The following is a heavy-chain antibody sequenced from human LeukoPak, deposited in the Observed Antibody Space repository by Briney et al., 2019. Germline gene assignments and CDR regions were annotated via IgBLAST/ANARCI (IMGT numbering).Heavy chain of an antibody. CDR1: GYTFTSYY. CDR2: INPSGGST. V-gene: IGHV1-46*01. CDR3: ARAEYYYDSSGYPPSGY. Sequence: VASVKVSCKASGYTFTSYYMHWVRQAPGQGLEWMGIINPSGGSTSYAQKFQGRVTMTRDTSTSTVYMELSSLRSEDTAVYYCARAEYYYDSSGYPPSGYWGQGTLVTVSS. J-gene: IGHJ4*02. D-gene: IGHD3-22*01.